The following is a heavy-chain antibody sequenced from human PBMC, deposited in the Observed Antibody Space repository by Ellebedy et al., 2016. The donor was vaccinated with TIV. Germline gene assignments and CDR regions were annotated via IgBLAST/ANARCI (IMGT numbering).Heavy chain of an antibody. D-gene: IGHD6-13*01. CDR3: ARDLKKRAAAGTELDY. CDR1: GFTFSSYA. CDR2: IGPSGNLI. V-gene: IGHV3-21*01. Sequence: PGGSLRLSCAASGFTFSSYAMNWVRQSPGRGLEWVSYIGPSGNLIHYADSVKGRFTIARDNAKNSLYLQMNSLRAEDTAVYYCARDLKKRAAAGTELDYWGQGTLVTVSS. J-gene: IGHJ4*02.